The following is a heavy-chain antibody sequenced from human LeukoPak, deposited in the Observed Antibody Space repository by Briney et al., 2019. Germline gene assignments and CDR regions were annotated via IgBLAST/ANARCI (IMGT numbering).Heavy chain of an antibody. V-gene: IGHV4-34*01. J-gene: IGHJ1*01. CDR1: GGSFSGYY. D-gene: IGHD6-13*01. CDR3: ASPYSSSWYEEYFQH. CDR2: INHSGST. Sequence: SETLSLTCAVYGGSFSGYYWSWIRQPPGKGLEWIGEINHSGSTNYNPSLKSRVTISVDTSKNQFSLKLSSVTAADTAVYYCASPYSSSWYEEYFQHWGQGTLVTVSS.